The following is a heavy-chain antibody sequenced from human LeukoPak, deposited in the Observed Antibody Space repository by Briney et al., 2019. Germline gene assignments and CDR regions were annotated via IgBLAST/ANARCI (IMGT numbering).Heavy chain of an antibody. CDR2: INPNSGGT. CDR1: GYTFTGYY. J-gene: IGHJ4*02. D-gene: IGHD5-12*01. CDR3: ASGRGYSGYDAAVYYFDY. V-gene: IGHV1-2*02. Sequence: ASVKVSRKASGYTFTGYYMHLVRQAPGQGLGWVGWINPNSGGTNYAQKSQGRVTMTRDTSISTAYMELSRLRSDDTAVYYCASGRGYSGYDAAVYYFDYWGQGTLVTVSS.